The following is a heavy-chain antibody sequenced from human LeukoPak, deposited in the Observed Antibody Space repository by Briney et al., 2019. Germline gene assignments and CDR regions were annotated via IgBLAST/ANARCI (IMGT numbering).Heavy chain of an antibody. Sequence: SETLSLTCAVSGDSISAYNWWWSWVRQPPGKGLEWIGEIYHSGGTNYNPSLKSRVTISVDKSKNQLSLDLNSVTAADTAVYYCAREYCTSITCSDAFEIWGQGTMVTVS. CDR2: IYHSGGT. D-gene: IGHD2-2*01. V-gene: IGHV4-4*02. CDR1: GDSISAYNW. CDR3: AREYCTSITCSDAFEI. J-gene: IGHJ3*02.